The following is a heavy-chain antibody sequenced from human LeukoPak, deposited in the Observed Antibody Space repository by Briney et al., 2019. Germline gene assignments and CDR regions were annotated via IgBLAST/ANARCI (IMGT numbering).Heavy chain of an antibody. CDR3: ARERTMVRGIDAFDI. Sequence: ASVKVSCKASGYTFTSYAMHWVRQAPGQRREWMGWINAGNGNTKYSQKFQGRVTITRDTSASTAYMELSSLRSEDTAVYYCARERTMVRGIDAFDIWGQGPMVTVSS. D-gene: IGHD3-10*01. CDR2: INAGNGNT. J-gene: IGHJ3*02. V-gene: IGHV1-3*01. CDR1: GYTFTSYA.